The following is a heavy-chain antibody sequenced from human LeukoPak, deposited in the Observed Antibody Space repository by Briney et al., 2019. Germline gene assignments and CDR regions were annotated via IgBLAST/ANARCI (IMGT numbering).Heavy chain of an antibody. CDR2: IYYSGST. CDR1: GGSISSGDYY. D-gene: IGHD6-13*01. V-gene: IGHV4-30-4*01. Sequence: SQTLSLTCTVSGGSISSGDYYWSWIRQPPGKGLEWIGYIYYSGSTYYNPSLKSRVTISVDTSKNQFSLKLSSVTAADTAVYYCARGFSTWYPGWFDPWGQGILVTVSS. CDR3: ARGFSTWYPGWFDP. J-gene: IGHJ5*02.